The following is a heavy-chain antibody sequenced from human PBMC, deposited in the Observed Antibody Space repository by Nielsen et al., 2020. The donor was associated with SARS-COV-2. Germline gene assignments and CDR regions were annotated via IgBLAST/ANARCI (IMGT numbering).Heavy chain of an antibody. CDR3: ARDTDFWSGYYHFGMDV. V-gene: IGHV3-30*04. CDR2: ISYDGSNK. Sequence: SCAASGFTFSSYAMHWVRQAPGKGLEWVAVISYDGSNKYYADSVKGRFTISRDNSKNTLYLQMNSLRAEDTAVYYCARDTDFWSGYYHFGMDVWGQGTTVTVSS. J-gene: IGHJ6*02. D-gene: IGHD3-3*01. CDR1: GFTFSSYA.